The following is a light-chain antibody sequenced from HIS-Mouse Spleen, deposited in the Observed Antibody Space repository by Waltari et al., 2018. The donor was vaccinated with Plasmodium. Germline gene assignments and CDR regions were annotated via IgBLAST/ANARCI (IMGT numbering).Light chain of an antibody. Sequence: SYELTQPLSVSVALGQTARITCGGNNIGSKNVHWYQQKPGQAPVLVIYRDSNRPSGIHERLAGSNSGNTATLTISRAQAGDEADYYCQVWDSSTVFGGGTKLTVL. V-gene: IGLV3-9*01. CDR2: RDS. J-gene: IGLJ3*02. CDR3: QVWDSSTV. CDR1: NIGSKN.